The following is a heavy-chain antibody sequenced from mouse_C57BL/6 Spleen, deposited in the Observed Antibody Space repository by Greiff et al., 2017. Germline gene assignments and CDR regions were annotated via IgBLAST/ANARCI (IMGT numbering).Heavy chain of an antibody. CDR2: IHPNSGST. CDR1: GYTFTSYW. CDR3: ARGRPNYYGSSDY. D-gene: IGHD1-1*01. V-gene: IGHV1-64*01. J-gene: IGHJ2*01. Sequence: QVQLQQPGAELVKPGASVKLSCKASGYTFTSYWMHWVKQRPGQGLEWIGMIHPNSGSTNYNEKFKSKATLTVDKSSSTAYMQLSSLTSEDSAVYYCARGRPNYYGSSDYWGQGTTLTVSS.